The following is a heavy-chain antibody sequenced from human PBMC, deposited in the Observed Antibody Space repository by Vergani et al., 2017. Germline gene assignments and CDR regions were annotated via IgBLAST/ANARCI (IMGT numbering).Heavy chain of an antibody. CDR2: IIPILGIA. Sequence: QVQLVQSGAEVKKPGSSVKVSCKASGGTFSSYAISWVRQAPGQGLEWMGRIIPILGIANYAQKFQGRVTITADKSTSTAYMELSSLRSEDTAVYYCAGSIAALDAFDIWGQGTMVTVSS. J-gene: IGHJ3*02. D-gene: IGHD6-6*01. CDR1: GGTFSSYA. CDR3: AGSIAALDAFDI. V-gene: IGHV1-69*04.